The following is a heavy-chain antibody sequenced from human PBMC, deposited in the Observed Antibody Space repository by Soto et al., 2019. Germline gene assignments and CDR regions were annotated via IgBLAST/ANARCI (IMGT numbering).Heavy chain of an antibody. D-gene: IGHD3-10*01. V-gene: IGHV3-30*03. J-gene: IGHJ4*02. Sequence: GGSLSLSCAASRFNFSAYGMHWVRPAPGKGLEWVAGISYDGVNKFYSASMKGRLTVSRDNAKNTFYLQMNSLRPADTALYYCARDSVADRYSASGSYPPAHWGQGTLVTVSS. CDR3: ARDSVADRYSASGSYPPAH. CDR2: ISYDGVNK. CDR1: RFNFSAYG.